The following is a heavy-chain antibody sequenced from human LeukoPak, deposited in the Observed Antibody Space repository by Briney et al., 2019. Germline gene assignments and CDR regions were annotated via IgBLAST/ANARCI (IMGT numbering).Heavy chain of an antibody. CDR1: GFTFSNYG. CDR2: ISYDGSNK. D-gene: IGHD5-12*01. V-gene: IGHV3-30*18. Sequence: GRSLRLSCAASGFTFSNYGMHWVRQAPGKGLEWVAVISYDGSNKYYTDSVKGRFTISRDNSKNTRYLQMNSLRAEDTAVYYCAKDRTAGYDGLVDYWGQGTLVTVSS. J-gene: IGHJ4*02. CDR3: AKDRTAGYDGLVDY.